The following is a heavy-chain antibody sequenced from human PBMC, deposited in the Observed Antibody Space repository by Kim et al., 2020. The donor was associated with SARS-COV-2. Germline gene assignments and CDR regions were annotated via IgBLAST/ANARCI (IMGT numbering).Heavy chain of an antibody. CDR2: INKDGTST. V-gene: IGHV3-64D*09. Sequence: GGSLRLSCSASGFTFTNHVMVWVRQAPGKGLEYLSSINKDGTSTYYADSVKGRFTISRDNSKNTVFLQMSSLRPDDTAVYFCVKETSVDYVWYFDLWGR. CDR3: VKETSVDYVWYFDL. D-gene: IGHD4-17*01. J-gene: IGHJ2*01. CDR1: GFTFTNHV.